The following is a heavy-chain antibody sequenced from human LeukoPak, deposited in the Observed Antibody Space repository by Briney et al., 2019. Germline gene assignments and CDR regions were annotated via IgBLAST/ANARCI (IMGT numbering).Heavy chain of an antibody. V-gene: IGHV3-23*01. J-gene: IGHJ4*02. CDR2: ISGTGFTT. CDR3: AKDGYNWIAFDD. CDR1: GFTLSTYA. D-gene: IGHD1-20*01. Sequence: GGSLRLSCAASGFTLSTYAMHWVRQAPGKGLEWVAYISGTGFTTYYADSVKGRFTISSVSSKNTLFLQMNSLRAEDTAIYYCAKDGYNWIAFDDWGQGTLVTVSS.